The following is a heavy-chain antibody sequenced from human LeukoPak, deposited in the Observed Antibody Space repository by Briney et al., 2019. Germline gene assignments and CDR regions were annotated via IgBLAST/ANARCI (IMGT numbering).Heavy chain of an antibody. J-gene: IGHJ6*02. D-gene: IGHD4-11*01. Sequence: GASVKVSCKASGYTFTNSDISWVRQAPGQGLEWMGWISGYSGNTNYAQKLQGRVTMTTDTSTSTAYMELRSLRSDDTAVYYCARDTDTSGIYYYYYGMDVWGQGTTVTVSS. CDR1: GYTFTNSD. V-gene: IGHV1-18*01. CDR2: ISGYSGNT. CDR3: ARDTDTSGIYYYYYGMDV.